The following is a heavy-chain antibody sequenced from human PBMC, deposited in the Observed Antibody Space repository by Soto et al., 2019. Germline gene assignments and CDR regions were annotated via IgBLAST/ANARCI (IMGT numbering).Heavy chain of an antibody. CDR3: ARDRQYSSSSMWYYYGMDV. V-gene: IGHV3-53*01. Sequence: GGSLRHSYAASGFTVSSNYMSWVRQTPGKGLEWVSVIYSGGSTYYADSVKGRFTISRDNSKNTLYLQMNSLRAEDTAVYYCARDRQYSSSSMWYYYGMDVWGQGTTVT. D-gene: IGHD6-6*01. CDR2: IYSGGST. CDR1: GFTVSSNY. J-gene: IGHJ6*02.